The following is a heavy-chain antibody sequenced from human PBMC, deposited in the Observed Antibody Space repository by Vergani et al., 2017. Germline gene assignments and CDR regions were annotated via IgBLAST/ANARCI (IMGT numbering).Heavy chain of an antibody. CDR3: ARDRDYYDSSGYVD. J-gene: IGHJ4*02. CDR1: GYTFTGYY. CDR2: INPNSGGT. D-gene: IGHD3-22*01. V-gene: IGHV1-2*02. Sequence: QVQLVQSGAEVKKPGASVKVSCKASGYTFTGYYMHCVRQSPGQGLEWMGWINPNSGGTNYAQKFQGSVTMTRDTSISTAYMELSRLISDDTAVYYCARDRDYYDSSGYVDWGQGTLVTVSS.